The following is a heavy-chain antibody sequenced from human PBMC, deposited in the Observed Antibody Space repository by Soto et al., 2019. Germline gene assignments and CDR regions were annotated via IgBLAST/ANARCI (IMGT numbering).Heavy chain of an antibody. V-gene: IGHV4-59*01. J-gene: IGHJ4*02. CDR1: GGSMSGSY. D-gene: IGHD6-19*01. CDR3: ARSVAVPGAHIDY. Sequence: PSETMSLTCRVSGGSMSGSYLSWIRQYPGKGLEWLGYVYYTGSTNYSPSLRSRVSISVDTSKNEFSLRLSSVTAADTAVYFGARSVAVPGAHIDYWGQRTQVTVSS. CDR2: VYYTGST.